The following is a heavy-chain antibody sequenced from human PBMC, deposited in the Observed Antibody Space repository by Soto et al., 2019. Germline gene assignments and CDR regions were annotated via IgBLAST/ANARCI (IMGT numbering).Heavy chain of an antibody. CDR2: INHSGST. CDR1: GGSFSGYY. D-gene: IGHD6-13*01. V-gene: IGHV4-34*01. Sequence: QVQLQQWGAGLLKPSETLSLTCAVYGGSFSGYYWSWIRQPPGKGLEWIGEINHSGSTNYNPSLKSRVTISVATSKNQFSLKLSSVTAADTAVYYCARGRSGYSSSWYLNWFDPWGQGTLVTVSS. J-gene: IGHJ5*02. CDR3: ARGRSGYSSSWYLNWFDP.